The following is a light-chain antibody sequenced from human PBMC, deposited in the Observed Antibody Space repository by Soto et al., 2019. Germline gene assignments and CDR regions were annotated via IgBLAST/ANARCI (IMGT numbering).Light chain of an antibody. CDR1: QGLTTK. V-gene: IGKV3-15*01. Sequence: EIVMTQSPATLSVSPGEGATLSCRASQGLTTKLAWYQQKPGQAPRLLIYGASTRATGIPARFSGSGSGTEFTLTISSLQSEDFAVYYCQQYNTWPRTFGQGTKVDI. J-gene: IGKJ1*01. CDR2: GAS. CDR3: QQYNTWPRT.